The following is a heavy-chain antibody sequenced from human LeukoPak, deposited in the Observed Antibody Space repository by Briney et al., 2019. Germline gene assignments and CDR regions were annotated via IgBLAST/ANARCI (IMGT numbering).Heavy chain of an antibody. CDR1: GGSIKNYY. J-gene: IGHJ4*02. CDR2: IYSSGST. D-gene: IGHD5-12*01. CDR3: ARDRGYSAYVDY. Sequence: SETLSLTCTVSGGSIKNYYWSWIQQPAGKGLEWIGRIYSSGSTDSDPSLKSRVTMSVDTSKNQFSLKLNSVTAADTAVYYCARDRGYSAYVDYWGQGTLVTVSS. V-gene: IGHV4-4*07.